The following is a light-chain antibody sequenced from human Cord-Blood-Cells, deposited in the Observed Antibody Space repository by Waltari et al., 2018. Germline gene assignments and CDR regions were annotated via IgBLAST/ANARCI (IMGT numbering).Light chain of an antibody. CDR3: QQYYSFPIFT. Sequence: VIWMTQSPSLLSASAGDRVTITCRMSQSISSYLAWYQQKPGKAPELLIYAASTLQSGVPSRFRCSGSGTDFTLTISCLQSQDFASYYCQQYYSFPIFTFGPGTKVDIK. CDR2: AAS. J-gene: IGKJ3*01. V-gene: IGKV1D-8*01. CDR1: QSISSY.